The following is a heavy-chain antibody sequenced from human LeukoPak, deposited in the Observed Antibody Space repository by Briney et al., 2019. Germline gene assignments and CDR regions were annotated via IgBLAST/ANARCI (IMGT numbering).Heavy chain of an antibody. CDR3: ARDVGMVRGVITDTTDAFDI. Sequence: PSETLSLTCTVSGGSISSYYWSWIRQPPGKGLEWIGYFYYSGSTYYNPSLKSRVTISVDTSKNQFSLKLSSVTAADTAVYYCARDVGMVRGVITDTTDAFDIWGQGTMVTVSS. J-gene: IGHJ3*02. CDR2: FYYSGST. V-gene: IGHV4-59*12. CDR1: GGSISSYY. D-gene: IGHD3-10*01.